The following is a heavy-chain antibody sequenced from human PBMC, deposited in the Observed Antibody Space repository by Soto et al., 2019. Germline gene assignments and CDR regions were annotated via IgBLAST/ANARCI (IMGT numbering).Heavy chain of an antibody. CDR3: ARATYSSSWGYFQH. CDR2: IYSGGST. CDR1: GFTVSSNY. D-gene: IGHD6-13*01. Sequence: GGSLRLSCAASGFTVSSNYMSWVRQAPGKGLEWVSVIYSGGSTYYADSVKGRFTISRDNSKNMLYLQMNSLRAEDTAVYYCARATYSSSWGYFQHWGQGTLVTVSS. V-gene: IGHV3-66*02. J-gene: IGHJ1*01.